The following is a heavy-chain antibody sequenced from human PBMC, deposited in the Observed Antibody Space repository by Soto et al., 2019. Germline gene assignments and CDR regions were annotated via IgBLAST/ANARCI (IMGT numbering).Heavy chain of an antibody. J-gene: IGHJ3*01. V-gene: IGHV2-5*02. CDR1: GFSLSTHGVG. CDR3: AHLVITYGGVIGDDAFDV. CDR2: IYWDNDK. D-gene: IGHD3-16*02. Sequence: QITLKESGPTLVEPTQTLTLTCTFSGFSLSTHGVGVGWIRQPPGKALQWLAVIYWDNDKRYSPSLKTRLTNTKDTSNHRVVLIMSNMHPVDTDTYSCAHLVITYGGVIGDDAFDVWGQGTMVAVSS.